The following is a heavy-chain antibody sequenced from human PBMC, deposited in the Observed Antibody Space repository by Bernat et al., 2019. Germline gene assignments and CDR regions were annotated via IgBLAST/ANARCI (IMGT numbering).Heavy chain of an antibody. V-gene: IGHV5-10-1*03. CDR1: GYSFTSYW. D-gene: IGHD4-23*01. CDR3: ARQGNSLNWFDP. Sequence: EVQLVQSGAEVKKPGESLRISCKGSGYSFTSYWISWVRQMPGKGLEWMGRIDPSDSYTNYSPSFQGHVTISADKSISTAYLQWGSLKASDTAMYYCARQGNSLNWFDPWGQGTLVTVSA. J-gene: IGHJ5*02. CDR2: IDPSDSYT.